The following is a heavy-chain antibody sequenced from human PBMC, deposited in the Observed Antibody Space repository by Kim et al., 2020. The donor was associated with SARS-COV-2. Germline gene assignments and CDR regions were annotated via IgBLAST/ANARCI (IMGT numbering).Heavy chain of an antibody. J-gene: IGHJ4*02. Sequence: SETLSLTCTVSGGFINSASYYWGWVRQTPGRGLEWLGTMYHTGSTYYNPSLKSQVTISVDTSKNQFSLKLCSVTAADTAVYYCARHATSRYYFDYWGQGTLVTVSS. CDR2: MYHTGST. D-gene: IGHD2-2*01. CDR1: GGFINSASYY. V-gene: IGHV4-39*01. CDR3: ARHATSRYYFDY.